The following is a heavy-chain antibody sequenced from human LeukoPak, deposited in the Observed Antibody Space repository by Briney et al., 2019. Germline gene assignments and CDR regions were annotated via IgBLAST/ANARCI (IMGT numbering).Heavy chain of an antibody. J-gene: IGHJ4*02. Sequence: AETLSLTCTASGGSFSPYYWSWIRQPPGKGLEWIGYVYYSGRTTSNPSPRSRVSISVDTSKNQFSMKLRSVNPADTAVYSCARRTDSDGYYSYWGQGTLVTVSS. D-gene: IGHD3-22*01. CDR1: GGSFSPYY. V-gene: IGHV4-59*01. CDR2: VYYSGRT. CDR3: ARRTDSDGYYSY.